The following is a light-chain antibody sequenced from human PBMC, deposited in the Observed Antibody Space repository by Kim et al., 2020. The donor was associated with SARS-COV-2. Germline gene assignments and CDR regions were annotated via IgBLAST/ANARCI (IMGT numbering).Light chain of an antibody. CDR1: QSVLYSSNNKNY. V-gene: IGKV4-1*01. CDR3: QQYYSTPRT. J-gene: IGKJ1*01. Sequence: ATIHCKSSQSVLYSSNNKNYLAWYQQKPGQPPKLLIYWASTRESGVPDRFSGSGSGTDFTLTISSLQAEDVAVYYCQQYYSTPRTFGQGTKVDLK. CDR2: WAS.